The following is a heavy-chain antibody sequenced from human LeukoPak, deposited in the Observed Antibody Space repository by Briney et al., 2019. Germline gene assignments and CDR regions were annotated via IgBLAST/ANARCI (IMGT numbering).Heavy chain of an antibody. CDR3: ARGLTGGMTTVTTLSY. CDR2: ISYDGSNK. Sequence: GGSLRLSCAASGFTFSSYAINWVRQAPDKGLEWVAVISYDGSNKYYADSVKGRFTISRDDSKNTLYLQMNSLRAEDTAVYYCARGLTGGMTTVTTLSYWGLGTLVTVSS. J-gene: IGHJ4*02. V-gene: IGHV3-30*04. D-gene: IGHD4-17*01. CDR1: GFTFSSYA.